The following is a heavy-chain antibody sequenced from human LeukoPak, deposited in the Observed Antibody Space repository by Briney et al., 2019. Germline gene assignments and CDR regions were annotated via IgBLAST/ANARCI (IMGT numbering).Heavy chain of an antibody. D-gene: IGHD6-19*01. CDR1: GGSISSGGYY. V-gene: IGHV4-31*03. CDR3: ARDLASGWPPAGAFDI. CDR2: IYYSGST. Sequence: SETLSLTCTVSGGSISSGGYYWSWIRQHPGKGLEWIGYIYYSGSTYYNPSLKSRVTISVDTSKNQFSLKLSSVTAADTAVYYCARDLASGWPPAGAFDIWGQGTMVTVSS. J-gene: IGHJ3*02.